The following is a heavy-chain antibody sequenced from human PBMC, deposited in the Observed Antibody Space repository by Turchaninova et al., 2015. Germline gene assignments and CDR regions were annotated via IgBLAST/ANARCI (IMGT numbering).Heavy chain of an antibody. V-gene: IGHV1-69*06. CDR3: ARGGTSLYYSYMDV. Sequence: QVQLVQSGAEVKKPGSSVRVSCKASGGTFSNYVIYWVRQAPGQRLEWMEGIIPIFGTANYAQKIQARVTITADTSTSTAYMELSSLTSEDTAVYFCARGGTSLYYSYMDVWGKGTTVTVS. CDR2: IIPIFGTA. J-gene: IGHJ6*03. D-gene: IGHD2-2*01. CDR1: GGTFSNYV.